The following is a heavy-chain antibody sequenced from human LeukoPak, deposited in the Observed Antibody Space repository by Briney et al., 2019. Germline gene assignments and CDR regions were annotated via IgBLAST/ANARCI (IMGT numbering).Heavy chain of an antibody. Sequence: PGGSLRLSCVPSGFSVGTNYMTWVRQAPGKGLEWVSVIYSGDNAYYADSVKGRSTISRDTPKNTLYLQMNSLRAEDTAVYYCARESTLTTRSNRAIDLWGQGTMVTVSS. CDR1: GFSVGTNY. CDR2: IYSGDNA. D-gene: IGHD4-17*01. V-gene: IGHV3-53*01. CDR3: ARESTLTTRSNRAIDL. J-gene: IGHJ3*01.